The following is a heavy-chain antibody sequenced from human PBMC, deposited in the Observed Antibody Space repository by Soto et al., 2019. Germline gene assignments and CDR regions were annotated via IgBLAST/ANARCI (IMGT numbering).Heavy chain of an antibody. CDR1: GFTFSSYS. Sequence: GGSLRLSCAASGFTFSSYSMNWVRQAPGKGLEWVSSISSSSSYIYYADSVKGRFTISRDNAKNSLYLQMNSLRAEDTAVYYCARDRGSSFEDAFDIWGQGTMVTVSS. CDR3: ARDRGSSFEDAFDI. V-gene: IGHV3-21*01. D-gene: IGHD6-6*01. CDR2: ISSSSSYI. J-gene: IGHJ3*02.